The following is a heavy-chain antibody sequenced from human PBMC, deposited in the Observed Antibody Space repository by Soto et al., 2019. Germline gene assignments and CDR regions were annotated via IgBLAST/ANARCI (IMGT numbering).Heavy chain of an antibody. CDR3: ARGHLPGGNTFYYDY. D-gene: IGHD2-15*01. CDR2: ISHSGSGT. Sequence: QVQLQQWGAGLLKPSETLTLTCTVYGGSFSGNYWSWIRQPPGMGLEWIGEISHSGSGTNYNPPLKSRVTISVDTSKNQISLKLSSVTAADTAMYYCARGHLPGGNTFYYDYWGQGTLVSVSS. V-gene: IGHV4-34*01. J-gene: IGHJ4*02. CDR1: GGSFSGNY.